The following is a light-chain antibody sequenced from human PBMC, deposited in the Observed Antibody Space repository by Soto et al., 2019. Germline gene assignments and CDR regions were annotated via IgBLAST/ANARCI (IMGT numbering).Light chain of an antibody. CDR3: SSFTGSSYV. V-gene: IGLV2-14*03. CDR2: DVT. Sequence: QSALTQAASVSGFPGQSISISCTGTSSDVGNNNYVSWYQHNPGRAPKVMICDVTNRPSGVSNRFSGSKSGNTASLTISGLQAEDEADYYCSSFTGSSYVFGTGTKVTVL. J-gene: IGLJ1*01. CDR1: SSDVGNNNY.